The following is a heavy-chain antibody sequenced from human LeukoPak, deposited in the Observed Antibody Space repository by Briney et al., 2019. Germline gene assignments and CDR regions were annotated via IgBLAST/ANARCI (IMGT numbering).Heavy chain of an antibody. CDR3: AREYNGGAPNWFDP. Sequence: SETLSLTCTVSGGSISSYYWSWIRQPPGKGLAWLGFIYYSGSTNYNPSLKSRVTISVDTSKNQFSLKLSSVTAADTAVYYCAREYNGGAPNWFDPWGQGTLVTVSS. CDR1: GGSISSYY. D-gene: IGHD3-16*01. CDR2: IYYSGST. J-gene: IGHJ5*02. V-gene: IGHV4-59*01.